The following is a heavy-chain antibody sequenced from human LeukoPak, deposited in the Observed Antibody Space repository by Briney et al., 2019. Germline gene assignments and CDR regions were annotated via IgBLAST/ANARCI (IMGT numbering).Heavy chain of an antibody. V-gene: IGHV1-18*01. Sequence: ASVTVSCKASGYTFTSYGISWVRQAPGQGLEWMGWISAYNGNTNYAQKLQGKVTMTTDTSTSTAYMELRSLRSDDTAVYYCARAFTVTTPYYFDYWGQGTLVTVSS. CDR1: GYTFTSYG. D-gene: IGHD4-17*01. J-gene: IGHJ4*02. CDR3: ARAFTVTTPYYFDY. CDR2: ISAYNGNT.